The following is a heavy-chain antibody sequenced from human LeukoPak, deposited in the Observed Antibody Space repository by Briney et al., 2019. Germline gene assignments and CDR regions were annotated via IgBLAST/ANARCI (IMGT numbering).Heavy chain of an antibody. CDR2: IYSGGST. Sequence: GGSLRLSCAASGFTFSNFAMSWVRQAPGKGLERVSVIYSGGSTYYADSVKGRFTISRDNSKNTLYLQMNSLRAEDTAVYYCAREGRAAAGAFDIWGQGTMVTVSS. J-gene: IGHJ3*02. V-gene: IGHV3-66*01. CDR1: GFTFSNFA. CDR3: AREGRAAAGAFDI. D-gene: IGHD6-13*01.